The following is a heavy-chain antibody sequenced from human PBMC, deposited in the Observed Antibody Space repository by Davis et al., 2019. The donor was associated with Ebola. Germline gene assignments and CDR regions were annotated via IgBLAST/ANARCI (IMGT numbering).Heavy chain of an antibody. D-gene: IGHD2-2*01. CDR1: GYSFTSYW. J-gene: IGHJ6*02. Sequence: PGGSLRLSCKGSGYSFTSYWIGWVRQMPGKGLEWMGIIYPGDSDTRYSPSFQGQVTISADKSISTAYLQWSSLKASDTAMYYCARQGHGVVVRVRYYYYYGMDVWGQGTTVTVSS. V-gene: IGHV5-51*01. CDR3: ARQGHGVVVRVRYYYYYGMDV. CDR2: IYPGDSDT.